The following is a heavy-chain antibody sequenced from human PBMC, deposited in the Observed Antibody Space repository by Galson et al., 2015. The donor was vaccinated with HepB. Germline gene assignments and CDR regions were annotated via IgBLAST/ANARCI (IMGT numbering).Heavy chain of an antibody. CDR2: IWYDGSNK. CDR3: ARKAVNYGDHWYFDL. D-gene: IGHD4-17*01. J-gene: IGHJ2*01. CDR1: GFTFSSYG. V-gene: IGHV3-33*08. Sequence: SLRLSCAASGFTFSSYGMHWVRQAPGKGLEWVAAIWYDGSNKYYADSVKGRFTISRDNSKNTLYLQMNSLRAEDTAVYYCARKAVNYGDHWYFDLWGRGTLVTVSS.